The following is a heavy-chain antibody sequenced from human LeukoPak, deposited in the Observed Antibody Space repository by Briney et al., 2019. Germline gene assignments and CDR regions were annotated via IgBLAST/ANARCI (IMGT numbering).Heavy chain of an antibody. CDR3: ARDLVATTGDDAFDI. Sequence: SVKVSCKASGGTFSSYAISWVRQAPGQGLEWMGGIIPIFGTANYAQKFEGRVTITAAESTSTAYMELSSLRSEDTAVYYCARDLVATTGDDAFDIWGQGTMVTVSS. CDR2: IIPIFGTA. D-gene: IGHD5-12*01. CDR1: GGTFSSYA. J-gene: IGHJ3*02. V-gene: IGHV1-69*13.